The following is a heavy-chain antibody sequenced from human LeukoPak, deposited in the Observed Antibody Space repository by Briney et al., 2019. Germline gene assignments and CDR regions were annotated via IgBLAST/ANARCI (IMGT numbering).Heavy chain of an antibody. Sequence: GGSLRLSCAASGFTFSSYAMSWVRQAPGKGLEWVSAISGSGGSTYYADSVKGRFTISRDNAKNSLYLQMNSLRAEDTAVYYCAREGQQLVIDYWGQGTLVTVSS. CDR3: AREGQQLVIDY. D-gene: IGHD6-13*01. J-gene: IGHJ4*02. CDR1: GFTFSSYA. CDR2: ISGSGGST. V-gene: IGHV3-23*01.